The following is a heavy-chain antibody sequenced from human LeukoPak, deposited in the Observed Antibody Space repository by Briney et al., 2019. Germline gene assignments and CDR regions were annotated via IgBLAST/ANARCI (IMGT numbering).Heavy chain of an antibody. V-gene: IGHV3-30*02. J-gene: IGHJ4*02. CDR2: IRYDGSNK. CDR3: TTGASKYSSGKDY. D-gene: IGHD6-19*01. Sequence: GGSLRLSCAASGFTFSSYGMHWVRQAPGKGLEWVAFIRYDGSNKYYADSVKGRFTISRDNSKNTLYLQMNSLRAEDTAVYYCTTGASKYSSGKDYWGQGTLVTVSS. CDR1: GFTFSSYG.